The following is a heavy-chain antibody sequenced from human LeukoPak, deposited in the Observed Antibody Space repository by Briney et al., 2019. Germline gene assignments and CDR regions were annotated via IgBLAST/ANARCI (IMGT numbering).Heavy chain of an antibody. CDR3: ARDLQDRDGYNHFDY. CDR1: GFTFSNYN. CDR2: ISSSSSTI. Sequence: GGSLRLSCAASGFTFSNYNMNWVRQAPGKGLEWVSFISSSSSTIYYADSVKGRFTISRDNAMNSLYLQMNSLRAEDTAVYYFARDLQDRDGYNHFDYWGQGTLVTVSS. J-gene: IGHJ4*02. D-gene: IGHD5-24*01. V-gene: IGHV3-48*01.